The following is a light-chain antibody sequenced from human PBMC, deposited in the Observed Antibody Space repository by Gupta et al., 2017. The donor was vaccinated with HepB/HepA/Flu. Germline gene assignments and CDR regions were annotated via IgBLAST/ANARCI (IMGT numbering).Light chain of an antibody. J-gene: IGKJ4*01. Sequence: EVVLTQSPATLCLSPGERATLSCRASQSVSSYLAWYQQKPGQAPRLLIYDASNRATGTPDRFSGSGSGKDFTLTISSLEPEDSAVYYCQQRSNWITFGGGTKVEIK. V-gene: IGKV3-11*01. CDR1: QSVSSY. CDR2: DAS. CDR3: QQRSNWIT.